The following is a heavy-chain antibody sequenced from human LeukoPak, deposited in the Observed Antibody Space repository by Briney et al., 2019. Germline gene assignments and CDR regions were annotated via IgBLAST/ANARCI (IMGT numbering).Heavy chain of an antibody. Sequence: AASVKVSCKASGYTFTSYDINWVRQATGQGLEWMGWMNPNSGNTGYAQKFQGRVTITRNTSISTAYMELSSLRFEDTAVYYCALGSSSFDAFDIWGQGTMVTVSS. J-gene: IGHJ3*02. D-gene: IGHD6-6*01. CDR3: ALGSSSFDAFDI. CDR1: GYTFTSYD. CDR2: MNPNSGNT. V-gene: IGHV1-8*03.